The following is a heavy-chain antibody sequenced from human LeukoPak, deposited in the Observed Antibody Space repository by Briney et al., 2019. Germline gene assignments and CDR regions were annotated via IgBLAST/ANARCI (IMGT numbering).Heavy chain of an antibody. CDR1: GYTFINYG. V-gene: IGHV1-18*01. D-gene: IGHD6-19*01. CDR3: ARDPGLYSSGWYYFDY. J-gene: IGHJ4*02. CDR2: ISAYNGNT. Sequence: GASVKGSCKASGYTFINYGISWVRQAPGQGLEWMGWISAYNGNTNYAQKLQGRVTMTTDTSTNTAYMELRSLRSDDTAVYYCARDPGLYSSGWYYFDYWGQGTLVTVSS.